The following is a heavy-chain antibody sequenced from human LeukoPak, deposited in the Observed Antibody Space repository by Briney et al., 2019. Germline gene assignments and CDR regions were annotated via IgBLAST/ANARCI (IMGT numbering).Heavy chain of an antibody. J-gene: IGHJ5*02. CDR1: GGSISSYY. CDR3: ARGYDILTGYYS. Sequence: SETLSLTYTVPGGSISSYYWSWIRQPPGKGLEWIGYIYYSGSTNYNPSLKSRVTISVDTSKNQFSLKLSSVTAADTAVYYCARGYDILTGYYSWGQGTLVTVSS. CDR2: IYYSGST. V-gene: IGHV4-59*01. D-gene: IGHD3-9*01.